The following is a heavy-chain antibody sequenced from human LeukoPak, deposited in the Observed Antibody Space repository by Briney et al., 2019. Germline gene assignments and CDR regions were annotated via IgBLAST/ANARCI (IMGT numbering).Heavy chain of an antibody. V-gene: IGHV4-59*01. D-gene: IGHD5-24*01. Sequence: PSETLSLTCTVSGGSISSYYWSWIRQPPGKGLEWIGYIYYSGSTNYNPSLKSRVTISVDTSKNQFSQKLSSVTAADTAVYYCARERGRDGYNYPFDYWGQGTLVTVSS. J-gene: IGHJ4*02. CDR3: ARERGRDGYNYPFDY. CDR2: IYYSGST. CDR1: GGSISSYY.